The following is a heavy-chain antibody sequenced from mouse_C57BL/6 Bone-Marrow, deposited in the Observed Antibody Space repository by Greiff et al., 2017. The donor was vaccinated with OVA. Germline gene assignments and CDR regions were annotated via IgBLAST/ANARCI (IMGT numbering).Heavy chain of an antibody. CDR3: TTADWYFDV. V-gene: IGHV14-4*01. CDR1: GFNIKDDY. J-gene: IGHJ1*03. Sequence: VQLQQSGAELVRPGASVKLSCPASGFNIKDDYMHWVKQRPEQGLEWIGWIDPENGDTEYASKFQGKATITADTSSNTAYLQLSSLTSEDTAVYYCTTADWYFDVWGTGTTVTVSS. CDR2: IDPENGDT.